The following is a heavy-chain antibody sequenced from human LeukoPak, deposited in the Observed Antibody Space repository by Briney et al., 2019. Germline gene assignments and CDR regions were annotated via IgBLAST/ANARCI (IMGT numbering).Heavy chain of an antibody. J-gene: IGHJ4*02. CDR1: GFTFSSYA. CDR2: ISYGGSNK. Sequence: PGGSLRLSCAASGFTFSSYAMHWVRQAPGKGLEWVAVISYGGSNKYYADSVKGRFTISRDNSKNTLYLQMNSLRAEDTAVYYCARSRITMVRGATDYWGQGTLVTVSS. CDR3: ARSRITMVRGATDY. V-gene: IGHV3-30-3*01. D-gene: IGHD3-10*01.